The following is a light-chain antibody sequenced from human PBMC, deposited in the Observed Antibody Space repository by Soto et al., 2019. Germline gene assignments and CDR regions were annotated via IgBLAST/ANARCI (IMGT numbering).Light chain of an antibody. CDR2: DVS. CDR3: NSFTTANTYV. Sequence: QSALTQPASVSGSPGQSITLSCTGASSDVGGFDHVSWYQQHPGKVPRLLIYDVSSRPSGVSDRFSGSKSGNTASLTISGLHAEDEADYYCNSFTTANTYVFGTGTKVTVL. V-gene: IGLV2-14*03. CDR1: SSDVGGFDH. J-gene: IGLJ1*01.